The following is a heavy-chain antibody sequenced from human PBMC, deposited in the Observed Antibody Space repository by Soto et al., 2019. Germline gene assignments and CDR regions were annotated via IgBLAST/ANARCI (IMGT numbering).Heavy chain of an antibody. D-gene: IGHD5-18*01. CDR3: ARNSRFDTPMVY. V-gene: IGHV3-66*01. J-gene: IGHJ4*02. CDR2: IYSGGST. CDR1: GFTVSSNY. Sequence: EVPLVESGGGLVQPGGSLRLSCAASGFTVSSNYMSWVRQAPGKGLEWVSVIYSGGSTYYADSVKGRFTISRDKSKSPLYLQMNSLRAEDTAVYYCARNSRFDTPMVYWGQGTLVTVSS.